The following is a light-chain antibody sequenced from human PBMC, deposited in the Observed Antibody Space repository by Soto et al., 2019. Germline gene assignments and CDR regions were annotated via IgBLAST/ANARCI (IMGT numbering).Light chain of an antibody. Sequence: QSALTQPASVSGSPGQSITISCTGTSSDVGAYNYVSWYQQHPGKAPKLMIFEVNNRPSGVSNRFSGSKSGNTASLAISGLQAEDEADYYCSSYTSSSFRVFGGGTQLTVL. J-gene: IGLJ3*02. CDR2: EVN. CDR3: SSYTSSSFRV. V-gene: IGLV2-14*01. CDR1: SSDVGAYNY.